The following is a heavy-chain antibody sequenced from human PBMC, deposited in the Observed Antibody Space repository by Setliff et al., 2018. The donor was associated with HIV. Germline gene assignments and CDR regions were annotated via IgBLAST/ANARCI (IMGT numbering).Heavy chain of an antibody. CDR1: GFPFSTYG. J-gene: IGHJ4*02. V-gene: IGHV3-33*01. CDR2: IWYDGTNK. Sequence: GGSLRLSCTTSGFPFSTYGMHWVRQAPGKGLESVAVIWYDGTNKRYGDSVKGRFTISRDNSKSTLFLQMNTLRAEDTAVYYCATDQQWLAEGWGGPHYWGQGTLVTVSS. CDR3: ATDQQWLAEGWGGPHY. D-gene: IGHD6-19*01.